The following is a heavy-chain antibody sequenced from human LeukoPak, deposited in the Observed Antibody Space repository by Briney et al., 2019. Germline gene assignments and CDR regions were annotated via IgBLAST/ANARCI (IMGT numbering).Heavy chain of an antibody. CDR3: ARRNYYDSSGYTRLPPAGAFDI. J-gene: IGHJ3*02. D-gene: IGHD3-22*01. V-gene: IGHV4-39*01. CDR2: IYYSGNT. CDR1: GGSISSGSYY. Sequence: SETLSLTCIVSGGSISSGSYYWGWIRQPPGKGLEWIGSIYYSGNTYYSPSLKSRVTISVDTSKNQFSLKLSSVTAADTAVYYCARRNYYDSSGYTRLPPAGAFDIWGQGTMVTVSS.